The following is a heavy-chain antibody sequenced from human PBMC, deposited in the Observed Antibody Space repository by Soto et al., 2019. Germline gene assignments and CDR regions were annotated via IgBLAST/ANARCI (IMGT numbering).Heavy chain of an antibody. J-gene: IGHJ6*02. CDR1: GGSVSSGSYY. CDR2: IYYSGST. CDR3: ARGEAGTTVDYYGMDV. D-gene: IGHD1-7*01. Sequence: PSETLSLTCTVSGGSVSSGSYYWSWIRQPPGKGLEWIGYIYYSGSTNYNPSLKSRVTISVDTSKNQFSLKLSSVTAADTAVYYCARGEAGTTVDYYGMDVWGQGTTVTVSS. V-gene: IGHV4-61*01.